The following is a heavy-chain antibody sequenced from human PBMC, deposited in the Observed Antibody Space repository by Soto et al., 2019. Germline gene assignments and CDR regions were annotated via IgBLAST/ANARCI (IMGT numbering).Heavy chain of an antibody. CDR3: AREGSYSAYNFAHGIQLWSFDF. V-gene: IGHV4-4*07. D-gene: IGHD5-12*01. CDR2: IFSSGST. Sequence: SETLSLTCTVSGGSINTFYCSWVRQPAGKGLEWIGRIFSSGSTSFNPSLESRVAMSVDTSKNHFSLNLSSVTAADMAVYYCAREGSYSAYNFAHGIQLWSFDFWGQGALVTVSS. CDR1: GGSINTFY. J-gene: IGHJ4*02.